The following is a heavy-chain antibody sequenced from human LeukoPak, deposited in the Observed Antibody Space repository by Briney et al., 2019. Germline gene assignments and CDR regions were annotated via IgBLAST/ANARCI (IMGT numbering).Heavy chain of an antibody. Sequence: SETLSLTCTVSGGSVSSGNYYWSWIRQPLGKGLEWIGEINHSGSTNYNPSLKSRVTISVDTSKNQFSLKLSSVTAADTAVYYCAREGRPLAVAGTGIDYWGQGTLVTVSS. CDR2: INHSGST. V-gene: IGHV4-61*01. D-gene: IGHD6-19*01. CDR1: GGSVSSGNYY. J-gene: IGHJ4*02. CDR3: AREGRPLAVAGTGIDY.